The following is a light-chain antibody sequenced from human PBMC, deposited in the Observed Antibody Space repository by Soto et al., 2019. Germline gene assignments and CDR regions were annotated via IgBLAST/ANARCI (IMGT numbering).Light chain of an antibody. CDR1: NIGSKS. V-gene: IGLV3-21*02. J-gene: IGLJ2*01. Sequence: SYELTQPPSVSVAPGQTARITCGGNNIGSKSVHWYQQKPGQAPVLVVYDESDRPSGIPERFSGSNSGNTATLTISRVEAGDEADYYCQVWASSSDPVVFGGGTKVTVL. CDR2: DES. CDR3: QVWASSSDPVV.